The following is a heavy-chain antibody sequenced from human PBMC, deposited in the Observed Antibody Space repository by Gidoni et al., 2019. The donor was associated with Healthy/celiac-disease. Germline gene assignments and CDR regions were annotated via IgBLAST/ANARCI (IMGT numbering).Heavy chain of an antibody. CDR2: SYYSGST. Sequence: QVQLQESGPGLVKPSQTLSLPCTVSGGSISSGDYYWSWIRQPPGKGLEWIGYSYYSGSTYYNPSLKSRVTISVDTSKNQFSLKLSSVTAADTAVYYCASERIAAAGMGGWFDPWGQGTLVTVSS. D-gene: IGHD6-13*01. J-gene: IGHJ5*02. CDR3: ASERIAAAGMGGWFDP. CDR1: GGSISSGDYY. V-gene: IGHV4-30-4*01.